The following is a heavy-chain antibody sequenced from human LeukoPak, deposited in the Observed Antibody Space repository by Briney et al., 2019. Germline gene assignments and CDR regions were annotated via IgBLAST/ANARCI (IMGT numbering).Heavy chain of an antibody. D-gene: IGHD5/OR15-5a*01. CDR1: GFTFSSFS. J-gene: IGHJ4*02. CDR3: ARDPTQYLRYGHFDY. V-gene: IGHV3-21*01. CDR2: INNVASHI. Sequence: PGGSLRLSRAASGFTFSSFSMNWVRQAPGKGLEWVSSINNVASHIYYAHSVKGRFTISRDNAKNSLYLQMNSLSDEDTAVYYCARDPTQYLRYGHFDYWGQGTLVTVSS.